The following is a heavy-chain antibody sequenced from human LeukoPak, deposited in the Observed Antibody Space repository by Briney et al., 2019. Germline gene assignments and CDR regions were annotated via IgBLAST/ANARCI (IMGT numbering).Heavy chain of an antibody. CDR2: VHHTGRT. Sequence: KTSETLSLTCAVSGYSISSGYWWRWVRQPPGEGLEWIGEVHHTGRTNYNPSLKSRVTISVDKSKNQFSLKLTSVTAADTAVYYCARNGDYSADSWGQETLLTVSS. V-gene: IGHV4-4*02. D-gene: IGHD4-17*01. J-gene: IGHJ4*02. CDR3: ARNGDYSADS. CDR1: GYSISSGYW.